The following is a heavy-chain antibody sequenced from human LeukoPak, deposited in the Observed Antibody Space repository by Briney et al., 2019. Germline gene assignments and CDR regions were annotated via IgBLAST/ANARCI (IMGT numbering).Heavy chain of an antibody. J-gene: IGHJ4*02. CDR2: IYTSGST. CDR1: GGSISSYY. Sequence: SETLSLTCTVSGGSISSYYWSWIRQPAGKGLEWIGRIYTSGSTNYNPSLKSRVTMSVDTSKNQFSLKLSSVTAADTAVYYCAPERGHIVGAKPHFDYWGQGTLVTVSS. D-gene: IGHD1-26*01. CDR3: APERGHIVGAKPHFDY. V-gene: IGHV4-4*07.